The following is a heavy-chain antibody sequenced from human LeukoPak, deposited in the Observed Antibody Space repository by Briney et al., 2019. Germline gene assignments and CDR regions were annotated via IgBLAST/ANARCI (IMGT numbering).Heavy chain of an antibody. CDR3: ARGSYDSSGYLIDC. CDR1: GGSISYYY. J-gene: IGHJ4*02. CDR2: IYTSGST. V-gene: IGHV4-4*07. D-gene: IGHD3-22*01. Sequence: NSSETLSLTCTVSGGSISYYYWSWIRQPAGKGLEWIGRIYTSGSTNYNPSVKSRVTMSVDTSKNQCSLKLSSVTAADTAVYYCARGSYDSSGYLIDCWGQGTLVTVSS.